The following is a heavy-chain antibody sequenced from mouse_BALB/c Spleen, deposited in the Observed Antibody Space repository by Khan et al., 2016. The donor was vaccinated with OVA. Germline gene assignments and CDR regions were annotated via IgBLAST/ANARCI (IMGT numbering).Heavy chain of an antibody. CDR2: ISSDGDYT. V-gene: IGHV5-9-3*01. Sequence: EVQLVESGGALVKPGGSLKLSCAASGFTFSTYAMSWVRQTPEKRLEWVATISSDGDYTYYPDNVTGRFTISRDNAKNTLYLQMSSLRYEDTAMYYCARSPYGNFAYWGQGTLVTVSA. CDR1: GFTFSTYA. D-gene: IGHD2-1*01. CDR3: ARSPYGNFAY. J-gene: IGHJ3*01.